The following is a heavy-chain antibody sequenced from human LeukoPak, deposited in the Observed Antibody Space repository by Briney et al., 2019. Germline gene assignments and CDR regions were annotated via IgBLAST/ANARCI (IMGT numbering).Heavy chain of an antibody. CDR1: GGTFSSYA. CDR2: IIPIFGTA. J-gene: IGHJ4*02. D-gene: IGHD5-18*01. CDR3: ARVDTAMVTFDY. V-gene: IGHV1-69*06. Sequence: ASVKVSCKASGGTFSSYAISWVRQAPGQRLEWMGGIIPIFGTANYAQKFQGRVTITADKSTSTAYMELSSLRSEDTAVYYCARVDTAMVTFDYWGQGTLVTVSS.